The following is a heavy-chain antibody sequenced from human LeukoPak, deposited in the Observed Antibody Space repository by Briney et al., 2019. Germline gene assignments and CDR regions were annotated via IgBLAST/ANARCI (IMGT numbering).Heavy chain of an antibody. D-gene: IGHD5-12*01. V-gene: IGHV1-24*01. CDR1: GYTLTGLS. CDR2: LDPEDGET. J-gene: IGHJ6*04. Sequence: ASVKVSCKVSGYTLTGLSMHWVRQAPGKGLEWMGGLDPEDGETIYAQKFQGRVTMTEDTSTDTAYMELSSLRSEDTAVYYCATDSGPTNGNYYYGMDVWGKGTTVTVSS. CDR3: ATDSGPTNGNYYYGMDV.